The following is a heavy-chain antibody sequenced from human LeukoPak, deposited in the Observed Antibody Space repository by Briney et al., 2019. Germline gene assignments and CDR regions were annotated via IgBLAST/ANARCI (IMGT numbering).Heavy chain of an antibody. CDR2: IWYDGSNK. CDR3: ATITHYDSSGYYSRYFRH. D-gene: IGHD3-22*01. Sequence: PGGSLRLSCAASGFTFSSYGMHWVRQAPGKGLEWVAVIWYDGSNKYYADPVKGRFTISRDNSKNTLYLQMNSLRAEDTAVYYCATITHYDSSGYYSRYFRHWGQGTLVTVSS. V-gene: IGHV3-33*01. CDR1: GFTFSSYG. J-gene: IGHJ1*01.